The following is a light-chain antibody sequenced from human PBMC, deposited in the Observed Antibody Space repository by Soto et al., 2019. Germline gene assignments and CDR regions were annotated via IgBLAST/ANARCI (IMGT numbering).Light chain of an antibody. CDR3: SSYTSSSLYV. CDR2: DVS. Sequence: QSVLTQPAXVSXXPGQSITISCTGTSRDVGGYNYVSWYQQHPGKAPKLMIYDVSNRPSGVSNRFSGSKSGNTASLTISGLQAEDEADYYCSSYTSSSLYVFGTGTKVTVL. J-gene: IGLJ1*01. V-gene: IGLV2-14*01. CDR1: SRDVGGYNY.